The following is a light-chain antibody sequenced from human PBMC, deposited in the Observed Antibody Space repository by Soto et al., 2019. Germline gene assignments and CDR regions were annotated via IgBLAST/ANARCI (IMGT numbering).Light chain of an antibody. J-gene: IGLJ1*01. Sequence: QSVLAQPASVSWSPGQSITMSCTGTSSDVGGYNYVSWYQQHPGKGPKLMIYEVSNRPSGVSNRFSGSKSGNTATLTISGLQAEDEADYYCSSYTSTTTRVFGTGTKVTVL. CDR1: SSDVGGYNY. CDR2: EVS. V-gene: IGLV2-14*03. CDR3: SSYTSTTTRV.